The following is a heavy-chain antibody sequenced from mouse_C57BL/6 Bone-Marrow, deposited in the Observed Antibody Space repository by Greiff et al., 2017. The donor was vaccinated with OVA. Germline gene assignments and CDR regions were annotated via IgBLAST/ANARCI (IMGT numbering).Heavy chain of an antibody. CDR3: ARVSPQLNYYFDY. V-gene: IGHV1-61*01. J-gene: IGHJ2*01. Sequence: QVQLQQPGAELVRPGSSVKLSCKASGYTFTSYWMDWVKQRPGQGLEWIGNIYPSDSETHYNQKFKDKATLTVDKSSSTAYMQLSSLTSEDSAVYYCARVSPQLNYYFDYWGQGTTLTVSS. CDR1: GYTFTSYW. CDR2: IYPSDSET.